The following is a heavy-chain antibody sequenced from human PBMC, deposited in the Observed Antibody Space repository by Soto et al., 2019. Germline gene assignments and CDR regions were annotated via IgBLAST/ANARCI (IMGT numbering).Heavy chain of an antibody. Sequence: QAQMVESGGGVVQPGRSLRLSCAASGFTFSSYGMHWVRQSPGKGLEWVAVISFDGSKKYADSVKGRFSISRDNSKKTLYLEMTSLRVEDTAVYYCAQESGDIVAVVAATGRLDPWGQGTLVTVSS. CDR2: ISFDGSKK. CDR3: AQESGDIVAVVAATGRLDP. V-gene: IGHV3-33*06. J-gene: IGHJ5*02. CDR1: GFTFSSYG. D-gene: IGHD2-15*01.